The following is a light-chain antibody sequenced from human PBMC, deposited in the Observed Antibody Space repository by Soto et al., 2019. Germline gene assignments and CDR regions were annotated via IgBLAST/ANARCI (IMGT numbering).Light chain of an antibody. CDR3: QQYGSSGT. V-gene: IGKV3-20*01. J-gene: IGKJ1*01. Sequence: EIVLTQSPGTLSLSPGERATLSCRASQSVSNNYLAWYQKKPGQAPRLLIYGASNRATGITDRFSGSWSGTDFTLTISRLEPEDFAVYYCQQYGSSGTFGQGTKVEIK. CDR1: QSVSNNY. CDR2: GAS.